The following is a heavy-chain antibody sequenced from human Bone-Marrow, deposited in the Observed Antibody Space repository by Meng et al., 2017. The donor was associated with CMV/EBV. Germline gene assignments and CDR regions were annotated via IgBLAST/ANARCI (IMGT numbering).Heavy chain of an antibody. CDR1: GYTFTSYG. D-gene: IGHD3-10*01. Sequence: ASVKVSCKASGYTFTSYGSSWVRQAPGQGLEWMGWISAYNGNTNYAQKLQGRVTMTTDTSTSTAYMELRSLRSDDTAVYYCARDYGYYYGSGSLRYGMDVWGQGTTVTVSS. V-gene: IGHV1-18*01. CDR2: ISAYNGNT. CDR3: ARDYGYYYGSGSLRYGMDV. J-gene: IGHJ6*02.